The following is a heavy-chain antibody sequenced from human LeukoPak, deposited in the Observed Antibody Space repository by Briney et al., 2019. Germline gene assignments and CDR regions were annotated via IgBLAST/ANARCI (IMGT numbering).Heavy chain of an antibody. J-gene: IGHJ4*02. CDR1: GGSISSSSYY. Sequence: SETLSLTCTVSGGSISSSSYYWGWIRQPPGKGLEWIGSIYYSGSTYYNPSLKSRVTISVDTSKNQFSLKLSSVTAADTAVYYCARASSVRAAGYWGQGTLVTVSS. V-gene: IGHV4-39*01. D-gene: IGHD3-10*01. CDR3: ARASSVRAAGY. CDR2: IYYSGST.